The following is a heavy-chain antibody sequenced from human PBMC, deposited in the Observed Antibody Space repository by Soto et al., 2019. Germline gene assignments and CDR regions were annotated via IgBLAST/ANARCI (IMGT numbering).Heavy chain of an antibody. Sequence: PSENLSLTCAVYGGSFSGYYWSWIRQPPGKGLEWIGEINHSGSTNYNPSLKSRVTISVDTSKNQFSLKLSAVTAADTAVYYCARAAGPGELYYYYYYGMDVWGQVTTVTVS. D-gene: IGHD3-10*01. CDR1: GGSFSGYY. CDR3: ARAAGPGELYYYYYYGMDV. CDR2: INHSGST. J-gene: IGHJ6*02. V-gene: IGHV4-34*01.